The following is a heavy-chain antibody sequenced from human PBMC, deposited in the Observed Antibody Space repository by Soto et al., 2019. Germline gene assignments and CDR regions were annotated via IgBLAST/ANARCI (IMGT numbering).Heavy chain of an antibody. D-gene: IGHD2-2*01. CDR1: GGSISYNSYY. CDR2: IFYTGTT. Sequence: SETLSLTCSVSGGSISYNSYYWGWIRQPPGKGLGWVGGIFYTGTTYYSPSLKDRVTISVDTSKNSFSLNLTSVTAADTAVYFCARLVVVAPVANAWGQGTLVTVSS. CDR3: ARLVVVAPVANA. V-gene: IGHV4-39*02. J-gene: IGHJ5*02.